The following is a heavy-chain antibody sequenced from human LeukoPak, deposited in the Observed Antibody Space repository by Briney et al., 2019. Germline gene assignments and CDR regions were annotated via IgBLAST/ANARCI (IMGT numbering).Heavy chain of an antibody. V-gene: IGHV3-74*01. J-gene: IGHJ4*02. CDR2: ISHDGFI. D-gene: IGHD5-24*01. Sequence: AGGSLTLSCETAGFTFSSYVMHWVRRTPGKGLVWVSRISHDGFISYADSVKGRFTISRDNAKNTLILQMNSLRAEDTAVYYCARDWVYKIDYWGRGTLVTVSS. CDR3: ARDWVYKIDY. CDR1: GFTFSSYV.